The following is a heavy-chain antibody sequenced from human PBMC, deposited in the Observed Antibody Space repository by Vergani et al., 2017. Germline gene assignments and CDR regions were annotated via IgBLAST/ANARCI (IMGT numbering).Heavy chain of an antibody. CDR1: GFTFGDYY. Sequence: EVHLEESGGGLVQPGGSLRLSCAASGFTFGDYYMAWIRQAPGKGLDWVASIKRDGTETFYVDSVKGRFTISRDNAKTTLYLQMNSLRDEDRGVYYCARNSGGSSPCLHYWGQGTLVTVAS. D-gene: IGHD2-15*01. J-gene: IGHJ4*02. V-gene: IGHV3-7*01. CDR2: IKRDGTET. CDR3: ARNSGGSSPCLHY.